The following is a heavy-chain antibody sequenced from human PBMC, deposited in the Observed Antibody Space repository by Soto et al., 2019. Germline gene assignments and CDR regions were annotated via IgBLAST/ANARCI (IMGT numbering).Heavy chain of an antibody. CDR2: ISGSGGST. Sequence: EVPLLESGGGLVQPGGSLRLSCAASGFTFSSYAMRWVRQAPGKGLEWVSAISGSGGSTYYADSVKGRFTISRDNSKNTVYLQMNSLRGEDTAVYYCARRGSGSYYGYWGQGTLVTVSS. V-gene: IGHV3-23*01. CDR1: GFTFSSYA. D-gene: IGHD1-26*01. J-gene: IGHJ4*02. CDR3: ARRGSGSYYGY.